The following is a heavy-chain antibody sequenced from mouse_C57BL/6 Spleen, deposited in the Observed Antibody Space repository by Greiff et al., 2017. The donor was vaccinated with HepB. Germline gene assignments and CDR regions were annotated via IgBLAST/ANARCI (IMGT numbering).Heavy chain of an antibody. V-gene: IGHV1-50*01. J-gene: IGHJ4*01. CDR3: AMRRYGSYVNYAMDY. CDR2: IDPSDSYT. Sequence: QVQLQQPGAELVKPGASVKLSCKASGYTFTSYWMQWVKQRPGQGLEWIGEIDPSDSYTNYNQKFKGKATLTVDTSSSTAYMQLSSLTSEDSAVYYCAMRRYGSYVNYAMDYWGQGTSVTVSS. CDR1: GYTFTSYW. D-gene: IGHD2-10*02.